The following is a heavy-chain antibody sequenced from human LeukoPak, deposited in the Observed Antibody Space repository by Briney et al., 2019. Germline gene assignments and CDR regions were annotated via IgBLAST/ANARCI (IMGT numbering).Heavy chain of an antibody. D-gene: IGHD1-26*01. CDR2: IYYSGST. CDR1: GGSISSYY. CDR3: ARDTPRGSYLDY. Sequence: PSETLSLTCTVSGGSISSYYWSWIRQPPGKGLEWIGYIYYSGSTNYNPSLKSRVTISVDTSKNQFSLKLSSVTAADTAVYYCARDTPRGSYLDYWGQGTLVTASS. V-gene: IGHV4-59*01. J-gene: IGHJ4*02.